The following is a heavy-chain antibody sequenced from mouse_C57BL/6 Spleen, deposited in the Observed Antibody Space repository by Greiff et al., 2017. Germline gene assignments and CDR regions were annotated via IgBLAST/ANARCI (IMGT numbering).Heavy chain of an antibody. CDR2: ISDGGSYT. J-gene: IGHJ4*01. D-gene: IGHD1-1*01. V-gene: IGHV5-4*01. CDR1: GFTFSSYA. Sequence: EVQGVESGGGLVKPGGSLKLSCAASGFTFSSYAMSWVRQTPDKRLEWVATISDGGSYTYYPDNVKGRVTISRDNAKNKRYLQMSRLTSEDTAMYYCARERTTVVARCDMDDWGKGTSVTVSS. CDR3: ARERTTVVARCDMDD.